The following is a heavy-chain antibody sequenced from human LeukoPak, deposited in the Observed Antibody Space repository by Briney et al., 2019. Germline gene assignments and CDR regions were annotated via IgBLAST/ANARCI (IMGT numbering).Heavy chain of an antibody. CDR3: ARVETVTTN. J-gene: IGHJ4*02. V-gene: IGHV1-69*05. CDR1: GGTFTSYA. CDR2: IIPIFGTA. D-gene: IGHD4-17*01. Sequence: SVKLSCKASGGTFTSYAISWVRQAPGQGLEWMGRIIPIFGTANYAQKFQGRVTNTTDESTSTAYMELSSLRSEDTAVYYCARVETVTTNWGQGTLVTVSS.